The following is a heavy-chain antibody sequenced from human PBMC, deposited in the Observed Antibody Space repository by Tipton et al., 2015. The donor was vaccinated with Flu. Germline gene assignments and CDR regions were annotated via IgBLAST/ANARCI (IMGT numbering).Heavy chain of an antibody. Sequence: LRLSCTVSGGSISSSSYYWGWIRQPPGKGLEWIGSIYYSGSTYYNPSLKSRVTISVDTSKNQFSLKLSSVTAADTAVHYCATLLFRSAFDIWGQGTMVTVSS. CDR2: IYYSGST. V-gene: IGHV4-39*07. CDR3: ATLLFRSAFDI. CDR1: GGSISSSSYY. J-gene: IGHJ3*02. D-gene: IGHD2-21*02.